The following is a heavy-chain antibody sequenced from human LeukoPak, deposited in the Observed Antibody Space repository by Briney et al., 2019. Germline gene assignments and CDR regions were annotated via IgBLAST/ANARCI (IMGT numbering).Heavy chain of an antibody. Sequence: GGSLRLSCVASEFIFSYYGMHWVRQAPGKGLEWVGFIWYDGSNKYYADSVKGRLTISRDNSKSTLYLQMNSLRAEDTATYYCARSPYYDILAGFYYYFDYWGQGTLVTVSS. CDR3: ARSPYYDILAGFYYYFDY. CDR1: EFIFSYYG. J-gene: IGHJ4*02. CDR2: IWYDGSNK. V-gene: IGHV3-30*02. D-gene: IGHD3-9*01.